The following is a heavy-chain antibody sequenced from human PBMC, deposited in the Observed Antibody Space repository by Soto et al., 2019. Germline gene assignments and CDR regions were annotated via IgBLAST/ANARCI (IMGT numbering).Heavy chain of an antibody. CDR1: GFTVSSNY. J-gene: IGHJ3*02. CDR2: IFTGGST. V-gene: IGHV3-53*04. Sequence: GGSLRLSCAASGFTVSSNYMSWVRQAPGKGLEWVSVIFTGGSTYYADSVKGRSTISRHSSMNTVYLQMDSLRAEDTAVYYCARDRQSSGWLDAFDIWGQGTMVTVSS. D-gene: IGHD6-19*01. CDR3: ARDRQSSGWLDAFDI.